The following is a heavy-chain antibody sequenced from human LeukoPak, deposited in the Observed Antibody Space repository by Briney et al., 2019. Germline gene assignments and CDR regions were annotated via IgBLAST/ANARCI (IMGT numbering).Heavy chain of an antibody. Sequence: SETLSLTCTVSGGSISSGSYYWSWIRQPAGKGLEWIGRIYTSGSTNYNPSLKSRVTISVDTSKNQFSLKLSSVTAADTAVYYCASTYYDFWNGYYHQYYYMDVWGKGTTVTVSS. CDR2: IYTSGST. CDR1: GGSISSGSYY. D-gene: IGHD3-3*01. J-gene: IGHJ6*03. V-gene: IGHV4-61*02. CDR3: ASTYYDFWNGYYHQYYYMDV.